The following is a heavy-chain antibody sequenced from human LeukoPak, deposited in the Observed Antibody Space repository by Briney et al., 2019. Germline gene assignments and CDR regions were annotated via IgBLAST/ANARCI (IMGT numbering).Heavy chain of an antibody. Sequence: GGSLRLSCATSGFTFSSYWMHWVRQAPGKGLVWVSRINTDGRSTNYADSVKGRFTITRDNAKYTLYLQMNSLRAEDTAVYYCVRGTVAAAGVDYWGQGALVTVSS. CDR3: VRGTVAAAGVDY. J-gene: IGHJ4*02. V-gene: IGHV3-74*01. CDR2: INTDGRST. CDR1: GFTFSSYW. D-gene: IGHD6-13*01.